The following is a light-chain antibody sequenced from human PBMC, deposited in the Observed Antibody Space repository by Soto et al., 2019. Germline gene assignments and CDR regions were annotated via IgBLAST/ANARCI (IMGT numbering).Light chain of an antibody. Sequence: DIQMTQSPSSLSASVGDRVTITCRASQGISSYLAWYQQRPGKVPKVLIYAASTLHSGVPSRFSGSGSGTVFTLTISNVQPEDVATYYCQNYYNAPETFGQGTKVEIK. J-gene: IGKJ1*01. CDR1: QGISSY. CDR2: AAS. CDR3: QNYYNAPET. V-gene: IGKV1-27*01.